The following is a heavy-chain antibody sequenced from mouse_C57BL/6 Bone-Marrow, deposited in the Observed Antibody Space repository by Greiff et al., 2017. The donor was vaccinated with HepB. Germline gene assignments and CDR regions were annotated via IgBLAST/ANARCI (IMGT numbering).Heavy chain of an antibody. Sequence: QVQLQQPGAELVKPGASVQLSCKASGYTFTSYWMHWVKQRPGQGLEWIGMIHPNSGSTNYNEKFKSKAKLTVDKSSSTAYMQLSSLTSEDSAVYYCARRDYSNWFAYWGQGTLVTVSA. V-gene: IGHV1-64*01. CDR3: ARRDYSNWFAY. D-gene: IGHD2-5*01. CDR2: IHPNSGST. J-gene: IGHJ3*01. CDR1: GYTFTSYW.